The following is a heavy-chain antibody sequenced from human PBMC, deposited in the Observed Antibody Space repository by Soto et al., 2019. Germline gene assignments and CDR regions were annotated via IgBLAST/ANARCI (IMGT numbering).Heavy chain of an antibody. V-gene: IGHV3-23*01. Sequence: GGSLRLSCAASGFTFSSYAMSWVRQAPGKGLEWVSAISGSGGSTYYADSVKGRFTISRDNSKNTLYLQMNSLRAEDTAVYYCAKAYCSGCSCYTGWDGFDIWGQGTMVTVSS. CDR3: AKAYCSGCSCYTGWDGFDI. CDR1: GFTFSSYA. D-gene: IGHD2-15*01. CDR2: ISGSGGST. J-gene: IGHJ3*02.